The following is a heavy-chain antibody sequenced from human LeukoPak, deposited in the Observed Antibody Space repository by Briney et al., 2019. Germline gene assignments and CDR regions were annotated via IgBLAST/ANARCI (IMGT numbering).Heavy chain of an antibody. CDR1: GFTFDDYG. CDR2: INWNGGST. V-gene: IGHV3-20*04. CDR3: ASQEPGSCFGHDY. Sequence: PGGSLRLSCAASGFTFDDYGMSWVRQVPGKGLEWVSGINWNGGSTGYADSVKGRFTISRDNAKNSLYLQMNSLRADDTALYYCASQEPGSCFGHDYWGQGTLVTVSS. J-gene: IGHJ4*02. D-gene: IGHD2-15*01.